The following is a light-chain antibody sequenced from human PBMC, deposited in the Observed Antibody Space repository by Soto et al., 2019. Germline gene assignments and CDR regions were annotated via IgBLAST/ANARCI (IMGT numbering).Light chain of an antibody. CDR1: QSISRY. Sequence: LCSPPVEGPTASWRASQSISRYLAWYQQKHGQGPRLLIYGASSRATGNPDRFSGSGSGTDFTLTIISFQAEDFIRYCCKQSASLLTTFCQ. CDR2: GAS. J-gene: IGKJ5*01. V-gene: IGKV3-20*01. CDR3: KQSASLLTT.